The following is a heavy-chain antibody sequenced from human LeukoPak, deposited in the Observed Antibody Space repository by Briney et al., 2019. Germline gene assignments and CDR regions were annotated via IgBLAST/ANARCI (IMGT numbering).Heavy chain of an antibody. V-gene: IGHV1-2*02. J-gene: IGHJ4*02. CDR3: ATIGAAGNLDY. Sequence: ASVKVSCKASGYTFTGYNMHWGRQAPRQGLECMGWINPNSGGTNYAQTFQGRGTMTRDTTISTAYMELSRLRSADMDLYYCATIGAAGNLDYGGQGTLVTVSS. CDR2: INPNSGGT. CDR1: GYTFTGYN. D-gene: IGHD6-13*01.